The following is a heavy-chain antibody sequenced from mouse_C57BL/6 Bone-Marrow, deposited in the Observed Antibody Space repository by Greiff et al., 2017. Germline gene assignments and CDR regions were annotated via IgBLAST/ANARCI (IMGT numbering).Heavy chain of an antibody. CDR1: GYTFTSYW. CDR2: IDPSDSET. Sequence: QVQLQQPGAELVRPGSSVKLSCKASGYTFTSYWMHWVKQRPIQGLEWIGNIDPSDSETHYNQKFKDKATLTVDKSSSTAYMPLSILTSEDSAVYYCARGIGPITTVAPYWYFDVWGTGTTVTVSS. V-gene: IGHV1-52*01. D-gene: IGHD1-1*01. CDR3: ARGIGPITTVAPYWYFDV. J-gene: IGHJ1*03.